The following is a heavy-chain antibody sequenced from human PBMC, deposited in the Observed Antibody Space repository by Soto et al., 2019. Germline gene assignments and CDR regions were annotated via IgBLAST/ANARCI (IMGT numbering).Heavy chain of an antibody. Sequence: GGSLRLSCAASGFTFSSYWMHWVRQAPGKGLVWVSRINSDGSSTSYADSVKGRFTISRDNAKNTLYLQMNSLRAEDTAVYYCASTMVRGVPTPANYYYMDVWGKGTTVTVSS. J-gene: IGHJ6*03. D-gene: IGHD3-10*01. V-gene: IGHV3-74*01. CDR3: ASTMVRGVPTPANYYYMDV. CDR2: INSDGSST. CDR1: GFTFSSYW.